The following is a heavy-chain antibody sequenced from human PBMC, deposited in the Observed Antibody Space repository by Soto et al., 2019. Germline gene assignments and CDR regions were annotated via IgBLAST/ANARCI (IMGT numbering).Heavy chain of an antibody. CDR3: ARDQFEYYYGSGSYIEYFQH. D-gene: IGHD3-10*01. CDR1: GFTVSSNY. V-gene: IGHV3-66*01. J-gene: IGHJ1*01. CDR2: IYSGGST. Sequence: GGSLRLSCAASGFTVSSNYMSWVRQAPGKGLEWVSVIYSGGSTYYADSVKGRFTISRDNSKNTLYLQMNSLRAEDTAVYYCARDQFEYYYGSGSYIEYFQHWGQGTLVTVSS.